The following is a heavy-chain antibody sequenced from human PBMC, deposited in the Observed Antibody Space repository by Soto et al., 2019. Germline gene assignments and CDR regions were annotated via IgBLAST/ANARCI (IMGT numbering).Heavy chain of an antibody. Sequence: QVQLVESGGGVVQPGRSLRLSCAASGFTFSSYGMHWVRQAPGKGLEWVAVIWYDGSNKYYVDSVKGRFTISRDNSKNTLYLQMISLRAEDTAVYYCARDHCSGGSCYSSGYYYYYYMDVWGKGTTVTVSS. CDR1: GFTFSSYG. D-gene: IGHD2-15*01. CDR2: IWYDGSNK. CDR3: ARDHCSGGSCYSSGYYYYYYMDV. V-gene: IGHV3-33*01. J-gene: IGHJ6*03.